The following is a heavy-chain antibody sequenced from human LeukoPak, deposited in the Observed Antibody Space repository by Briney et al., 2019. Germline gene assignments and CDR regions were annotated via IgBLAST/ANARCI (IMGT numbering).Heavy chain of an antibody. CDR3: ASDRYGIAVAGTIDY. Sequence: ASVKVSCKASGGTFSSYAISWVRQAPGQGLGWMGRIIPILGIANYAQKFQGRVTITADKSTSTAYMELSSLRSEDTAVYYCASDRYGIAVAGTIDYWGQGTLVTVSS. CDR1: GGTFSSYA. D-gene: IGHD6-19*01. J-gene: IGHJ4*02. V-gene: IGHV1-69*04. CDR2: IIPILGIA.